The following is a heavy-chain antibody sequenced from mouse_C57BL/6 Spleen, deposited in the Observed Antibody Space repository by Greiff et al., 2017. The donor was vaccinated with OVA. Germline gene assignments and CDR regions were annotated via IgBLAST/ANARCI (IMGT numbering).Heavy chain of an antibody. V-gene: IGHV1-80*01. CDR3: ASEGYYSNYDAMDY. J-gene: IGHJ4*01. Sequence: QVQLQQSGAELVKPGASVKISCKASGYAFSSYWMNWVKQRPGKGLEWIGQIYPGDGDTNYKGKFKGKATLTADKSSSTAYMQLSSLTSEDSAVYVCASEGYYSNYDAMDYWGQGTSVTVSS. D-gene: IGHD2-5*01. CDR1: GYAFSSYW. CDR2: IYPGDGDT.